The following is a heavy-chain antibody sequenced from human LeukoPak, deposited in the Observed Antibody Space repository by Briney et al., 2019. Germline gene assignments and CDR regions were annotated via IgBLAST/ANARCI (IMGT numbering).Heavy chain of an antibody. CDR1: GYSFTTYG. J-gene: IGHJ6*02. Sequence: ASVKVSCKASGYSFTTYGISWVRQAPGQGLEWMGWISAYNGNTNYAQMLQGRVTMTTDTSTSTVYMELRSLRSDDTAVYYCARVCDSRDHTYYYGKDVWGQGTTVTVSS. D-gene: IGHD3-22*01. CDR3: ARVCDSRDHTYYYGKDV. V-gene: IGHV1-18*01. CDR2: ISAYNGNT.